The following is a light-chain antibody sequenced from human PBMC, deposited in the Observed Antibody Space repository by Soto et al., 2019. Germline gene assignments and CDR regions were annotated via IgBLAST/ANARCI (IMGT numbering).Light chain of an antibody. J-gene: IGLJ3*02. CDR1: SSDVGGYDY. V-gene: IGLV2-14*01. CDR3: SSYTSSSTLG. CDR2: EVS. Sequence: QSVLTQPASVSASPGQSITISCTGTSSDVGGYDYVSWYQQHPGKAPKLMIFEVSNRPSGVSNRFSGSKSGNTASLTISGLQAEDEADYYCSSYTSSSTLGFGGGTKLTVL.